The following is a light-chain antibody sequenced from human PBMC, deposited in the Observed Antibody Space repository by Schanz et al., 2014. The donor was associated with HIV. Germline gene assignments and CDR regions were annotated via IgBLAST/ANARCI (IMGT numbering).Light chain of an antibody. CDR3: GSYSSGDSHWV. CDR2: DVS. V-gene: IGLV2-14*01. J-gene: IGLJ3*02. Sequence: QSALTQPPSASGSPGQSVTISCTGTSSDVGGYNHVSWFQQHPGKAPKLMIYDVSNRPSGVSWRFSASKSGNTASLTISGLQAEDEADYYCGSYSSGDSHWVFGGGTKLTVL. CDR1: SSDVGGYNH.